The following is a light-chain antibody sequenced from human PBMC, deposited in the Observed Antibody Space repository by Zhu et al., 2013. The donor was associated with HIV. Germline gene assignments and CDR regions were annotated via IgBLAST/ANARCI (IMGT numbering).Light chain of an antibody. V-gene: IGKV1-33*01. CDR3: QQYDNLPLS. CDR2: DAS. J-gene: IGKJ4*01. Sequence: DIQMTQSPSSLSASVGDRVTITCQASQDVTKCLSWYQQKPGKAPKLLIYDASNLETGVPSRFSGSGSGTHFTFTIDSLQPEDIATYYCQQYDNLPLSFGGGPRWKSN. CDR1: QDVTKC.